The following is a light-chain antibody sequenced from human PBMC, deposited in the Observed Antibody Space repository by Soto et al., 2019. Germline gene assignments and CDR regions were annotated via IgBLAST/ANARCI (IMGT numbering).Light chain of an antibody. V-gene: IGKV4-1*01. CDR2: WAT. J-gene: IGKJ4*01. CDR1: QSVFSNSKNRNH. Sequence: DIVMTQSSDSLAVSLGERATINCKSNQSVFSNSKNRNHLSWYQQKPGQPPKLLIYWATTRESGVHDLFSGSGSGTDFTLNVRALKAEEVAIYDCHKYFRSQLTVGEGTTGEIK. CDR3: HKYFRSQLT.